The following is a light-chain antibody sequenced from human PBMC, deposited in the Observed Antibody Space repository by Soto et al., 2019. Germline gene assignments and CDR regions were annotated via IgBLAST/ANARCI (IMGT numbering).Light chain of an antibody. CDR2: NNN. J-gene: IGLJ1*01. Sequence: QSVLSQPPSASGTPGQRVAISCSGSSSNIGRNTVNWYQQLPGTAPKLLIYNNNQRPSGVPDRFSGSKSATSASLAISGLQSEDEADYYCAAWDDSLTGLNVFGTGTKLTVL. CDR3: AAWDDSLTGLNV. CDR1: SSNIGRNT. V-gene: IGLV1-44*01.